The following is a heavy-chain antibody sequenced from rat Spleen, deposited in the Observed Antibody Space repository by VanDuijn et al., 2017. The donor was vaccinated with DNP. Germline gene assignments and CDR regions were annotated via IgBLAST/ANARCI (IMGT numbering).Heavy chain of an antibody. CDR2: IGSPAYAP. CDR3: ASHTYYGYDYFVY. V-gene: IGHV5-25*01. J-gene: IGHJ2*01. CDR1: GFTFSAYY. D-gene: IGHD1-9*01. Sequence: EVQLVESGGGLVQPGRSLKLSCAASGFTFSAYYMAWVRQAPAKGLEWVAYIGSPAYAPYYADSVKGRFTISRDNAKSTLYLQMDSLRSEDTATYYCASHTYYGYDYFVYWGQGVMVTVSS.